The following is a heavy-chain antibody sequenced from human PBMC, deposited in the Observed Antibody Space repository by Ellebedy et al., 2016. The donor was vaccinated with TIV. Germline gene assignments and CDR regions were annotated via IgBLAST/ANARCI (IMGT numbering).Heavy chain of an antibody. J-gene: IGHJ2*01. CDR1: GGSFNTYY. V-gene: IGHV4-59*01. CDR3: ARVACSGGSCYSDWYFDL. D-gene: IGHD2-15*01. Sequence: MPGGSLRLSCAVYGGSFNTYYWSWISQPPGKGLEWIGYIYYTGSTNYTPSLKSRVTISVDTSKNQFSLKLSSVTAADTAVYYCARVACSGGSCYSDWYFDLWGRGTLVTVSS. CDR2: IYYTGST.